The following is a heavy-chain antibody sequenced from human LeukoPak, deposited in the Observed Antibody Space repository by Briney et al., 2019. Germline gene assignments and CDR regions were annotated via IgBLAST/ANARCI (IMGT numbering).Heavy chain of an antibody. CDR2: INPNSGGT. CDR3: ARVGDPYGSGTFYYMDV. CDR1: GYTFTGYY. J-gene: IGHJ6*03. D-gene: IGHD3-10*01. V-gene: IGHV1-2*02. Sequence: ASVKVSCKASGYTFTGYYMHWVRQAPGQGLEWMGWINPNSGGTNYAQKFQGRVTMTRDTSISTAYMELSRLRSDDTAVYYCARVGDPYGSGTFYYMDVWGKGTTVTVSS.